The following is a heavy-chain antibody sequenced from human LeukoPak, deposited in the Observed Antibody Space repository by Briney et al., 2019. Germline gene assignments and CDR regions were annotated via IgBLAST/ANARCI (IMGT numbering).Heavy chain of an antibody. CDR1: GYTFTRYY. Sequence: ASVKVSCKASGYTFTRYYMHWVRQAPGQGLEWMGWISAYNGNTNYAQKLQGRVTMTTDTSTSTAYMELRSLRSDDTAVYYCARDHGVYAPKDFDYWGQGTLVTVSS. CDR2: ISAYNGNT. D-gene: IGHD2-8*01. J-gene: IGHJ4*02. V-gene: IGHV1-18*04. CDR3: ARDHGVYAPKDFDY.